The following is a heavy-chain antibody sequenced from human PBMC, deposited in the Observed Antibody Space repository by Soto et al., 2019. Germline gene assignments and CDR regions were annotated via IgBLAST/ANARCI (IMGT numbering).Heavy chain of an antibody. CDR1: GGTFSSNP. J-gene: IGHJ6*02. CDR2: IIPIFATP. D-gene: IGHD3-16*02. Sequence: QVQLMQSGAEVRKPGSSVTVSCKASGGTFSSNPISWVRQAPGQGLEWMGGIIPIFATPHYARRFLDRVTLTADRSTNTANMKLTGLTSEVTVISYCAIDLSAVNRFESIKYFCMHVWGQGTTVTAS. CDR3: AIDLSAVNRFESIKYFCMHV. V-gene: IGHV1-69*06.